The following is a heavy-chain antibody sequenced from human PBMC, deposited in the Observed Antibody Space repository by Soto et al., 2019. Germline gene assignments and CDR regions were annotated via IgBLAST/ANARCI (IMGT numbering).Heavy chain of an antibody. CDR3: ARDSVVGRGMDV. V-gene: IGHV3-7*01. Sequence: GGSLRLSCAASGFTFSGYWMSWVRQAPGKGLEWVANIKQDGSEKYYVDSVKGRFTISRDNAKNSLYLLMNSLRAEDTAVYYCARDSVVGRGMDVWGQGTTVTVSS. CDR2: IKQDGSEK. J-gene: IGHJ6*02. CDR1: GFTFSGYW. D-gene: IGHD2-15*01.